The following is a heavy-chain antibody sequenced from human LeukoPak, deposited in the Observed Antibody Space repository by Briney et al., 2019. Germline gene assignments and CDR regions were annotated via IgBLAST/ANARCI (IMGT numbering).Heavy chain of an antibody. D-gene: IGHD4-17*01. Sequence: KSGGSLRLSCAASGFTFSNAWMSWVRQAPGKGLEWVGRIKSKTDGGTTDYAAPVKGRFTISRDDSKNTLYLQMNSLKTEDTAVYYCTTVGVTTSILFAFDIWGQGTMVTVSS. CDR3: TTVGVTTSILFAFDI. CDR1: GFTFSNAW. CDR2: IKSKTDGGTT. V-gene: IGHV3-15*01. J-gene: IGHJ3*02.